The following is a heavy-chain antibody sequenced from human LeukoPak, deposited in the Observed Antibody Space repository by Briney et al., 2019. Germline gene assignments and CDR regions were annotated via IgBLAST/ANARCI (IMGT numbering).Heavy chain of an antibody. CDR2: ISSSGSTI. CDR3: ARVFYDFWSGPDAFDI. V-gene: IGHV3-11*04. J-gene: IGHJ3*02. Sequence: GGSLRLSCAASGFTFSDYYMTWIRQAPGKGLEWVSYISSSGSTIYYADSVKGRFTISRDNAKNSLYLQMNSLRAEDTAVYYCARVFYDFWSGPDAFDIWGQGTMVTVSS. D-gene: IGHD3-3*01. CDR1: GFTFSDYY.